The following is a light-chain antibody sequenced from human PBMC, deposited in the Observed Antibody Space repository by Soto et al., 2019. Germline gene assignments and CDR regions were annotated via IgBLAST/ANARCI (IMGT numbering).Light chain of an antibody. J-gene: IGLJ2*01. CDR1: SSDVGGYNY. CDR3: SSYTSSRTVL. V-gene: IGLV2-14*01. CDR2: EVT. Sequence: QSVLTQPASVSGSLGQSITISCTGTSSDVGGYNYVSWYQQHPGKDPKVVIFEVTKRPSGVSSRFSGSKSGNTASLTVPGLQAEDEGDYYCSSYTSSRTVLFGGGTKLTVL.